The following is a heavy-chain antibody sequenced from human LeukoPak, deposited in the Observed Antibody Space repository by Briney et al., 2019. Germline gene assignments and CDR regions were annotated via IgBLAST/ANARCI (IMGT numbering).Heavy chain of an antibody. CDR3: ARGSDLRAYGNYVGFDY. CDR2: MNPNSGNT. D-gene: IGHD4-11*01. CDR1: GYTFTSYD. Sequence: GASVKVSCKASGYTFTSYDINWVRQATGQGLEWMGWMNPNSGNTGYAQKFQGRVTITRNTSISTAYMELSSLRSEDTAVYYCARGSDLRAYGNYVGFDYWGQGTLVTVSS. J-gene: IGHJ4*02. V-gene: IGHV1-8*03.